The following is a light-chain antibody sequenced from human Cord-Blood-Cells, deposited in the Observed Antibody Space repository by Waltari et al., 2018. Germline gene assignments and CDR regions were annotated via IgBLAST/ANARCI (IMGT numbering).Light chain of an antibody. J-gene: IGKJ4*01. Sequence: DIQMTQSPSSLSASVGDRVTITCQASQDISNYLNWYQQKPGKVPKLLIYDTSNFETEVPSRVSGSGSGTDFTFTISSLQPEDISTYYCQQYDNLPLTFGGGTKVEIK. CDR3: QQYDNLPLT. V-gene: IGKV1-33*01. CDR1: QDISNY. CDR2: DTS.